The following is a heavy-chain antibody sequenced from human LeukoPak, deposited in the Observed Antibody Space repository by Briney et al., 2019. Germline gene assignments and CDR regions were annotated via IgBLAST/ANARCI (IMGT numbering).Heavy chain of an antibody. Sequence: ASVKVSCKPSVNTFTGHYIHWVRQAPGQGLEWMGWINHNSGATDYAQKFQGRVTMTSDTSISTAYLELSRLRSDDTAVYYCASQVLTDYYFDSWGQGTLLTVSS. CDR1: VNTFTGHY. J-gene: IGHJ4*02. CDR2: INHNSGAT. CDR3: ASQVLTDYYFDS. V-gene: IGHV1-2*02. D-gene: IGHD2-21*02.